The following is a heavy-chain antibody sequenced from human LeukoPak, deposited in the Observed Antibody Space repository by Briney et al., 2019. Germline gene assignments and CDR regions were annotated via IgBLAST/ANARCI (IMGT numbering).Heavy chain of an antibody. CDR3: AREVPEFDL. D-gene: IGHD2-2*01. J-gene: IGHJ2*01. CDR1: GFTFSSYA. V-gene: IGHV3-23*01. Sequence: GGSLRLSCAASGFTFSSYAMSWVRQAPGKGLEWVSAISGGGGSTYYADSVKGLFTIFRDSSKNTLYLQMNSLRAEDTAVYYCAREVPEFDLWGRGTLVTVSS. CDR2: ISGGGGST.